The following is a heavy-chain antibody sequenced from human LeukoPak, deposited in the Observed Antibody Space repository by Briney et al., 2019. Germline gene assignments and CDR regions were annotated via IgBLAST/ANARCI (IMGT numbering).Heavy chain of an antibody. CDR3: ATTSGYYLGYFDY. CDR1: GFTFSSYA. V-gene: IGHV3-23*01. J-gene: IGHJ4*02. D-gene: IGHD3-22*01. Sequence: GGSLRLSCAASGFTFSSYAMSWVRQAPGKGPEWVSAISGSGGSTYYADSVKGRFTISRDNSKNTLYLQMNSLRAEDTAVYYCATTSGYYLGYFDYWGQGTLVTVSS. CDR2: ISGSGGST.